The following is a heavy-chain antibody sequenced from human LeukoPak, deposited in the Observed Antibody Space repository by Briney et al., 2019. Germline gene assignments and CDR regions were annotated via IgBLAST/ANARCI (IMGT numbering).Heavy chain of an antibody. CDR2: IYYSGST. CDR1: GGSISSSSYY. Sequence: SETLSLTCTVSGGSISSSSYYWGWIHQPPGKGLEWIGSIYYSGSTNYNPSLKSRVTISVDTSKNQFSLKLSSVTAADTAVYYCARAWKYYYGSGERNWFDPWGQGTLVTVSS. D-gene: IGHD3-10*01. J-gene: IGHJ5*02. V-gene: IGHV4-39*07. CDR3: ARAWKYYYGSGERNWFDP.